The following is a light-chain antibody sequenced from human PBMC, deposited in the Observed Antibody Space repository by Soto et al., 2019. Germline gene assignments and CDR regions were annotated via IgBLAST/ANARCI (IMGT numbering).Light chain of an antibody. CDR2: DVA. J-gene: IGLJ1*01. CDR1: SSDVGGSNF. Sequence: SVLTQPASVSDSPGQSITISCTGTSSDVGGSNFVSWYQQHPGKPPKLIMYDVATRPSGVSNRFSGFKSGSTASLIISRLQTEDEADYYCVSYTSSTTDVFGTGTKVTVL. V-gene: IGLV2-14*03. CDR3: VSYTSSTTDV.